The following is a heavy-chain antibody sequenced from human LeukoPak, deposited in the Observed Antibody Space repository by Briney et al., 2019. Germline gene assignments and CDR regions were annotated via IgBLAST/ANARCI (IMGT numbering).Heavy chain of an antibody. CDR1: GFTFSTYS. CDR2: ISFGSSTI. D-gene: IGHD6-6*01. CDR3: VRLGNSWEEYSSSRPPLDY. J-gene: IGHJ4*02. V-gene: IGHV3-48*01. Sequence: GGSLRLSCAASGFTFSTYSMNWVRQAPGKGLEWVSYISFGSSTIYYADSVKGRFTISRDNAKNSLYLHMNSLRVEDMAVYYCVRLGNSWEEYSSSRPPLDYWGQGTLVTVSS.